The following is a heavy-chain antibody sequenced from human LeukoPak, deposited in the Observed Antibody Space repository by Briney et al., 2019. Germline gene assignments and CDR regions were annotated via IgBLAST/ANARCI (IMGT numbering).Heavy chain of an antibody. CDR1: GFTFSSYW. CDR3: ARVSTSGWYQYYYYYYMDV. D-gene: IGHD6-19*01. V-gene: IGHV3-7*01. CDR2: IKQDGSEK. J-gene: IGHJ6*03. Sequence: GGSLRLSCAASGFTFSSYWMSWVRQAPGKGLEWVANIKQDGSEKYYVDSVKGRFTISRDNAKNSLYLQMNSLRAEDTAVYYCARVSTSGWYQYYYYYYMDVWGKGITVTVSS.